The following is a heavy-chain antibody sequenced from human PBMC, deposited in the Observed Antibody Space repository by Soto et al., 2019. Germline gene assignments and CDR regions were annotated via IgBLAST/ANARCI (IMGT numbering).Heavy chain of an antibody. CDR3: ARDYRGGTYYYDNSGFYSFNY. V-gene: IGHV1-69*01. D-gene: IGHD3-22*01. CDR1: GGSFSSFA. J-gene: IGHJ4*02. Sequence: QVQLVQSGAEVKKPGSSVKVSCKASGGSFSSFAISWVRQVPGQGLEWMGGIVPILGTPNYAQRFQGRVSISADATTRTVSLELTSLRSEDTAFYYCARDYRGGTYYYDNSGFYSFNYLGQGTLVTVSS. CDR2: IVPILGTP.